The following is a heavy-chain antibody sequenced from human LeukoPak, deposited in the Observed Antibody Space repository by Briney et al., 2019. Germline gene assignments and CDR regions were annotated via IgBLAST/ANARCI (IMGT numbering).Heavy chain of an antibody. V-gene: IGHV3-23*01. D-gene: IGHD3-3*01. CDR2: ISGSGGST. CDR3: AKDGFLEWLARPQWVYYMDV. Sequence: GGSLRLSCAASGFTFSSYAMSWVRQAPGKGLEWVSAISGSGGSTYYADSVKGRFTISRDNSKNTLYLQVNSLRAEDTAVYYCAKDGFLEWLARPQWVYYMDVWGKGTTVTVSS. CDR1: GFTFSSYA. J-gene: IGHJ6*03.